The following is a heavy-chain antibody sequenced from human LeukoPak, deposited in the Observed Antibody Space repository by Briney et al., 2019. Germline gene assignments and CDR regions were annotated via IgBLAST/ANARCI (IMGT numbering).Heavy chain of an antibody. CDR1: GFTFDDYA. J-gene: IGHJ3*02. CDR2: ISWGSGSI. CDR3: ARERDAFDI. Sequence: GRSLRLSCAASGFTFDDYAMHWVRQAPGKGLEWVSGISWGSGSIGYADSVKGRFTISRDNAKNSLYLQMNSLRAEDTAVYYCARERDAFDIWGQGTMVTVSS. V-gene: IGHV3-9*01.